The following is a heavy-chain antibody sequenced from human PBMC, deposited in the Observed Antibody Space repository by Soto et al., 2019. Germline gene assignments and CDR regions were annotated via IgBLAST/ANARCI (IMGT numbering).Heavy chain of an antibody. CDR2: IYYSGST. D-gene: IGHD1-26*01. CDR1: YSSINSSSYY. J-gene: IGHJ4*02. Sequence: SETLSLTSTLYYSSINSSSYYWGWIRQPPGRGLEWIGSIYYSGSTYYNPSLKSRVTISVDTSKNQFSLKLSSVTAADTAVYYCARRWGRTFDYWGQG. V-gene: IGHV4-39*01. CDR3: ARRWGRTFDY.